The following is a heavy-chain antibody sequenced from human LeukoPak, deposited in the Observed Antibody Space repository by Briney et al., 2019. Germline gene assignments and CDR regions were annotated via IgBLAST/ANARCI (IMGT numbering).Heavy chain of an antibody. CDR3: ARRYYFVSGSYYPFDF. D-gene: IGHD3-10*01. Sequence: MASETLSLTCNVSGGSISDNDYSWDWIRQPPGKGLEWIGCSGTTYANPSLKSGISISVDTSKSQFSLKLRSVTAADTAVYCARRYYFVSGSYYPFDFWGQGTLVTVSS. CDR1: GGSISDNDYS. J-gene: IGHJ4*02. CDR2: SGTT. V-gene: IGHV4-39*01.